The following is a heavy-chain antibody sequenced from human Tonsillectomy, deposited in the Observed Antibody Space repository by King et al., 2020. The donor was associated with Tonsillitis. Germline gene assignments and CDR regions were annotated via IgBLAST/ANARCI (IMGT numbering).Heavy chain of an antibody. CDR1: GFTFSSYS. V-gene: IGHV3-21*01. CDR2: ISSTSNYI. J-gene: IGHJ3*02. Sequence: VQLVESGGGLIKPGGSLRLSCATSGFTFSSYSMNWVRQAPGKGLEWVSSISSTSNYIYYADSVKGRFTISRDNAKNSLSLQVNSLRADDTALYYCVRSMPPGGFDIWGQGTMVTVSS. CDR3: VRSMPPGGFDI. D-gene: IGHD2-8*02.